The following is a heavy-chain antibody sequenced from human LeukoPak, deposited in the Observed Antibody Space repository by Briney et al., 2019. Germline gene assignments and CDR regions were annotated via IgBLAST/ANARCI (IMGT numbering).Heavy chain of an antibody. D-gene: IGHD3-22*01. CDR1: GFTFSSYD. CDR3: ARGFHYYDSSGYYEKWFDP. J-gene: IGHJ5*02. CDR2: ISSSSSTI. V-gene: IGHV3-48*03. Sequence: GGSLRLSCAASGFTFSSYDMNWVRQAPGKGLEWLSYISSSSSTIYYADSVKGRFTISRDNAENSLYLQMNSLRAEDTAVYYCARGFHYYDSSGYYEKWFDPWGQGTLVTVSS.